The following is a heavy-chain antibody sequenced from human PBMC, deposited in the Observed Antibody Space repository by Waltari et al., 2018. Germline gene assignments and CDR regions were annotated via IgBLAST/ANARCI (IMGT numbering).Heavy chain of an antibody. D-gene: IGHD2-21*02. CDR3: ARVGAYCGGDCYSRAFDI. Sequence: QVQLQESGPGLVKPSETLSLTCTVSGGSLSSYYWSWIRQPPGKGLEWIGYIYYSGSTNYNPSLKSRVTISVDTSKNQFSLKLSSVTAADTAVYYCARVGAYCGGDCYSRAFDIWGQGTMVTVSS. CDR1: GGSLSSYY. V-gene: IGHV4-59*01. J-gene: IGHJ3*02. CDR2: IYYSGST.